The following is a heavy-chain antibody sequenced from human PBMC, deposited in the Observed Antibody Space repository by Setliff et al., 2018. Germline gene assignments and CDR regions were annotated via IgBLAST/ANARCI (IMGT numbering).Heavy chain of an antibody. CDR3: ARGGTYRYFDY. CDR1: GGSISSGGYY. V-gene: IGHV4-61*08. J-gene: IGHJ4*02. Sequence: SETLSLTCTVSGGSISSGGYYWSWIRQPPGKGLEFIGYVFYNGAAKYDPSLKSRVTMSVDTSKTQFSLKLNSMTTADTAVYYCARGGTYRYFDYWGQGALVTVSS. CDR2: VFYNGAA.